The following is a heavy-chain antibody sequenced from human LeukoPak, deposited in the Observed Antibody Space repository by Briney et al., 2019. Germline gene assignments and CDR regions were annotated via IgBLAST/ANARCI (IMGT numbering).Heavy chain of an antibody. Sequence: PGGSLRLSCAASGFTFSSYSMDWVRQAPGKGLEWVSSISSSSNNIYYADLVKGRFTISRDNGKSSLYLLMNGLRAEDTAVYYCVYGGGYFQHWGQGTLVTVSS. CDR1: GFTFSSYS. CDR3: VYGGGYFQH. J-gene: IGHJ1*01. CDR2: ISSSSNNI. V-gene: IGHV3-21*04. D-gene: IGHD4-23*01.